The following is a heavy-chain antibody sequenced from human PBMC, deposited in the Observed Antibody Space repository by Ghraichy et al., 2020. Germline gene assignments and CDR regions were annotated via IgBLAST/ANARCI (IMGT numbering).Heavy chain of an antibody. J-gene: IGHJ4*02. CDR1: GGSISSSSYY. Sequence: SETLSLTCTVSGGSISSSSYYWGWIRQPPGKGLEWIGSIYYSGSTYYNPSLKSRVTISVDTSKNQFSLKLSSVTATDTAVYYCARLQYSSGWFNDYWGQETLVTVSS. CDR2: IYYSGST. CDR3: ARLQYSSGWFNDY. D-gene: IGHD6-19*01. V-gene: IGHV4-39*01.